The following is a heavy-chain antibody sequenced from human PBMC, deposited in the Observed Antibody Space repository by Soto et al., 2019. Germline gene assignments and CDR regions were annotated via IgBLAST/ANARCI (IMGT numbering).Heavy chain of an antibody. CDR1: GFTFSTYA. CDR2: LSASGGST. V-gene: IGHV3-23*01. CDR3: AHPRGYGVFDAYDI. D-gene: IGHD4-17*01. J-gene: IGHJ3*02. Sequence: GGSLRLSCAASGFTFSTYAMNWVRQAPGKGLEWVSALSASGGSTYYADSVKGRFTISRGNSMNALYLQMNSLRIEDTAVYYCAHPRGYGVFDAYDIWGQGTMVTVSS.